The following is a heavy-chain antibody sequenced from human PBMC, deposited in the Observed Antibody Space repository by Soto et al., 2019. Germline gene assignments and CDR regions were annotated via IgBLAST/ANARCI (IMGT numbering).Heavy chain of an antibody. CDR3: ARDPRAWILYFDY. Sequence: QVQLVESGGGLVKPGGSLRLSCAASGFTFSDYYMSWIRQAPGKGLEWVAVISYDGSNKYYADSVKGRFTISRDNSKNTLYLQMNSLRAEDTAVYYCARDPRAWILYFDYWGQGTLVTVSS. J-gene: IGHJ4*02. CDR2: ISYDGSNK. V-gene: IGHV3-30-3*01. D-gene: IGHD5-18*01. CDR1: GFTFSDYY.